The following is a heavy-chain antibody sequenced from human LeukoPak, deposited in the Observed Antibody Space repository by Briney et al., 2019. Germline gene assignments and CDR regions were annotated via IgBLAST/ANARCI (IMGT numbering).Heavy chain of an antibody. CDR2: IYYSGST. V-gene: IGHV4-59*08. Sequence: PSETLSLTCTVSGASITSYYWSWIRQPPGKGLEWIGYIYYSGSTTYKPSLKRRVTISVDTPKNQFSLKLSSVPAADTAVYYCARLSIVGATNFDYWGQGTLVTVSS. CDR3: ARLSIVGATNFDY. CDR1: GASITSYY. J-gene: IGHJ4*02. D-gene: IGHD1-26*01.